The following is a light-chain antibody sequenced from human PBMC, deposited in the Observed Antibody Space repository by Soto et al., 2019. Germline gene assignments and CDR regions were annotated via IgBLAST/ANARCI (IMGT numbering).Light chain of an antibody. Sequence: DIQMTQSPSTLSASVGDRVTITCRAIQRISTWLSWYQQKPGKAPKVLIYKASNLQSGVSSRLSGRGSGTEFTLTISSLQPDDCATYYCQDYNSWTFGQGTKVDSK. J-gene: IGKJ1*01. CDR2: KAS. CDR1: QRISTW. V-gene: IGKV1-5*03. CDR3: QDYNSWT.